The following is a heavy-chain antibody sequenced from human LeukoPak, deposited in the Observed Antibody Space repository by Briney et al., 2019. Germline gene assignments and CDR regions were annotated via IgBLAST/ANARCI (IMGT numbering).Heavy chain of an antibody. D-gene: IGHD4-17*01. J-gene: IGHJ4*02. V-gene: IGHV1-2*02. CDR3: ARDFGGDYGRPLDY. CDR1: GYTFIDYY. CDR2: INPNSGGT. Sequence: ASVKVSCKASGYTFIDYYMHWVRQAPGRGLECLGWINPNSGGTNYAQKFQGRVTMTRDTSISTAYMELSRLTSDDTAVYFCARDFGGDYGRPLDYWGQGTLVTVSS.